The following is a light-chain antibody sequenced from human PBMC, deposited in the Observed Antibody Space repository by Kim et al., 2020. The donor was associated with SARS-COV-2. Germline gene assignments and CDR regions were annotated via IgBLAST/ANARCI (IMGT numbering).Light chain of an antibody. CDR3: QSYDSSLSGWV. V-gene: IGLV1-40*01. Sequence: QRVTSACTGSSSNIGAGYDVHWYQQLPGTAPKLLIYGNSNRPSGVPDRFSGPKSGTSASLVITGLQAEDEADYYCQSYDSSLSGWVFGGGTQLTVL. J-gene: IGLJ3*02. CDR1: SSNIGAGYD. CDR2: GNS.